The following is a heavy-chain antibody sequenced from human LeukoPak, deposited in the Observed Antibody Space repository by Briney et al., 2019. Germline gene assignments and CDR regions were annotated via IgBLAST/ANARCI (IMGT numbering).Heavy chain of an antibody. CDR1: GFTFSGYW. CDR3: ARRDYFDP. D-gene: IGHD4-11*01. Sequence: RGSLRLSCAASGFTFSGYWMHWIRQAPGKGLVWVSRISSDGSTTSYADPVKGRFTISRDNAKNTLYLQMNSLRAEDTAVYYCARRDYFDPWGQGTLVTVPS. J-gene: IGHJ5*02. V-gene: IGHV3-74*01. CDR2: ISSDGSTT.